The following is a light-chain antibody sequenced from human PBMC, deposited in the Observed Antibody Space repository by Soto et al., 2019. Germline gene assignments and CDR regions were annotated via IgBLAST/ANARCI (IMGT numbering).Light chain of an antibody. CDR3: QSYDSTLSARYV. CDR2: GNS. J-gene: IGLJ1*01. Sequence: QSVLTQPASVSGAPGQRVTISCTGSSSNIGAGYDVHWYQQRPGTAPKLLIFGNSNRPSGLPYRFSGSKSGTSASLAITGPQPEHEGDYYCQSYDSTLSARYVFGTGTKGTVL. V-gene: IGLV1-40*01. CDR1: SSNIGAGYD.